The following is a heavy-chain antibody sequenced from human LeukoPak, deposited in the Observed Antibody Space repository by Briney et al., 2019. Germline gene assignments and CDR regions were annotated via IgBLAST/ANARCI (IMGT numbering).Heavy chain of an antibody. J-gene: IGHJ4*02. V-gene: IGHV1-24*01. Sequence: ASVKVSCKVSGYTLTELSMHWVRQAPGKGLEWMGGFDPEDGETIYAQKFQGRVTMTEDTSTDTAYMELSSLRSEDTAVYYCATGGYSGSYYPHYFDYWGQGTLVTVSS. CDR1: GYTLTELS. CDR3: ATGGYSGSYYPHYFDY. CDR2: FDPEDGET. D-gene: IGHD1-26*01.